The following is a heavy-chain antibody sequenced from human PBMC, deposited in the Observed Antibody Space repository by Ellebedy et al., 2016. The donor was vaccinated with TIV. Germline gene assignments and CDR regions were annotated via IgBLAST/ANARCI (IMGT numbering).Heavy chain of an antibody. CDR3: ARPTTVVTYWYFDL. J-gene: IGHJ2*01. V-gene: IGHV3-33*01. CDR2: IWQDGSEE. CDR1: GFTFRNYA. D-gene: IGHD4-23*01. Sequence: PGGSLRLSCAASGFTFRNYAMHWVRQAPGKGLEWVAVIWQDGSEEYYADSVKGRFTISRDDSKSTPYLQMNSLRAEDTAVYYCARPTTVVTYWYFDLWGRGTLVTVSS.